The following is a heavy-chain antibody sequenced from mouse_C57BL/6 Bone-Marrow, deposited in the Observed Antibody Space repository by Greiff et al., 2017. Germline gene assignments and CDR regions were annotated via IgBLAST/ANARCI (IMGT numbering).Heavy chain of an antibody. D-gene: IGHD2-4*01. V-gene: IGHV14-4*01. Sequence: EVQLQQSGAELVRPGASVKLSCTASGFNIKDDYMHWVKQRPEQGLEWIGWIDPENGDTEYASKFQGKATITADTSSNTAYLQLSSLTSEDTAVYYGTTPYDYDDPRGFAYWGQGTLVTVSA. J-gene: IGHJ3*01. CDR1: GFNIKDDY. CDR2: IDPENGDT. CDR3: TTPYDYDDPRGFAY.